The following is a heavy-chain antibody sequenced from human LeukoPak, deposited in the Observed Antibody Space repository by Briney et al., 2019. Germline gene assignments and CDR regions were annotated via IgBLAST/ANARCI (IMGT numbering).Heavy chain of an antibody. V-gene: IGHV4-34*01. Sequence: SETLSLTCAVYGGSFSGYYWSWIRQPPGKGLEWIGEINHSGSTNYNPSLKSRVTISVDTSKNQFSLKLSSVTAADTAVYYCARERGYSYAYYFDYWGQGTLVTVSS. CDR1: GGSFSGYY. D-gene: IGHD5-18*01. CDR2: INHSGST. CDR3: ARERGYSYAYYFDY. J-gene: IGHJ4*02.